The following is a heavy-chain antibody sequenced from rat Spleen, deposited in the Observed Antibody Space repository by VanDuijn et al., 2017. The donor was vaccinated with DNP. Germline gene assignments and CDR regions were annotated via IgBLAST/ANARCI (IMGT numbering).Heavy chain of an antibody. V-gene: IGHV5-31*01. CDR3: TRVDNYWYFDF. J-gene: IGHJ1*01. CDR2: IGSTGDNT. CDR1: GFIFSNYW. Sequence: EVQLVESGGGLVQPGRSLKLSCVASGFIFSNYWMTWIRQAPGKGLEWVASIGSTGDNTYYSDSVKGRFSLSRDNAKSTLYLQVNSLRSEDTATYYCTRVDNYWYFDFWRPGTMVTVSS.